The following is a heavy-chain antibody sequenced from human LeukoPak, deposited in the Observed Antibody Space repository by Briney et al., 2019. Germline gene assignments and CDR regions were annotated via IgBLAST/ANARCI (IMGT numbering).Heavy chain of an antibody. CDR3: AKGYGDYGSWFDP. V-gene: IGHV3-30*18. CDR2: ISYDGSNK. D-gene: IGHD4-17*01. Sequence: GGSLRLSCAASGFTFSSYGMHWVRQAPGKGLEWVTVISYDGSNKYYADSVKGRFTISRDNSKNTLYLQMNSLRAEDTAVYYCAKGYGDYGSWFDPWGQGTLVTVSS. J-gene: IGHJ5*02. CDR1: GFTFSSYG.